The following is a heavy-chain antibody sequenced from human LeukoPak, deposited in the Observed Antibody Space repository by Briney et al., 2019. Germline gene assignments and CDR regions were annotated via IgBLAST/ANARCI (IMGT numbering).Heavy chain of an antibody. CDR1: GFTFNTYA. Sequence: GGSLRLSCAASGFTFNTYAMTWVRQAPGKGLEWVSTITTDRSTYYADSVKGRFTISRDNSKSTLYLQMNSLRAEDTAVYYCAKGKWIRDSGGHYMDVWDRGTTVAVSS. CDR3: AKGKWIRDSGGHYMDV. D-gene: IGHD5-12*01. V-gene: IGHV3-23*01. CDR2: ITTDRST. J-gene: IGHJ6*03.